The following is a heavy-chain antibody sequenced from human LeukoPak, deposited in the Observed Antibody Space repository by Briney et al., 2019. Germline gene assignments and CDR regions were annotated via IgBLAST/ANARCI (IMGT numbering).Heavy chain of an antibody. V-gene: IGHV1-2*06. CDR3: AREVYGGHDY. CDR2: INPNSGGT. Sequence: ASVKVSCKVSGYTLTELSMHWVRQAPGQGLEWMGRINPNSGGTNYAQKFQGRVTMTRDTSISTAYMELSRLRSDDTAVYYCAREVYGGHDYWGQGTLVTVSS. CDR1: GYTLTELS. J-gene: IGHJ4*02. D-gene: IGHD2-8*01.